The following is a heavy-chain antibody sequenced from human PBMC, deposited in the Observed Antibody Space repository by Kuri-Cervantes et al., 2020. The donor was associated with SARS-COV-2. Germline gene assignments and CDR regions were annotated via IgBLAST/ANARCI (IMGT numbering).Heavy chain of an antibody. CDR3: ATDWGSSVDGMGV. D-gene: IGHD6-6*01. CDR2: ISSSGSTI. CDR1: GFTFSDYY. Sequence: GESLKISCAASGFTFSDYYMNWVRQAPGKGLEWVSYISSSGSTIYYADSVKGRFTISRDNAKNSLYLQMNSLRAEDTAMYYCATDWGSSVDGMGVWGQGTTVTVSS. J-gene: IGHJ6*01. V-gene: IGHV3-11*01.